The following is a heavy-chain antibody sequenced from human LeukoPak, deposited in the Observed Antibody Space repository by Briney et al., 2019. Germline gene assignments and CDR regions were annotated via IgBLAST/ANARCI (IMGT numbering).Heavy chain of an antibody. CDR1: GDSITSGAFY. CDR2: VYYSGST. J-gene: IGHJ5*02. D-gene: IGHD4/OR15-4a*01. CDR3: ARRDYAAWFDT. Sequence: PSETLSLTYNVSGDSITSGAFYWAWIRQSPGKGLEWIGNVYYSGSTQYNPSLRGRVSISMDKTNNQFSLNLNSVSVTDTAIYYCARRDYAAWFDTWGQGTLVTVSS. V-gene: IGHV4-39*01.